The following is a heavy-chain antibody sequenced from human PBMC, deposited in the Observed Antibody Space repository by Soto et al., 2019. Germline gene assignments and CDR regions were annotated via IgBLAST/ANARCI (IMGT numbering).Heavy chain of an antibody. CDR1: GDTFSSYT. CDR2: VIPMLSMS. Sequence: QVHLVQSGVEVKKPGSSVKVSCKASGDTFSSYTINWVRQAPGLGLEWMGRVIPMLSMSNYALKFQGRVTMTADRSTNTAYMERSSLRSEDTATYHCARGSGSGSRAFDYWGQGALVTVSS. J-gene: IGHJ4*02. D-gene: IGHD3-10*01. CDR3: ARGSGSGSRAFDY. V-gene: IGHV1-69*02.